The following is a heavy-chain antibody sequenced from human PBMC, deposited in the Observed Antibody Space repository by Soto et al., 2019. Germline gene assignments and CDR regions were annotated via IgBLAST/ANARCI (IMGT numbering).Heavy chain of an antibody. D-gene: IGHD6-6*01. CDR3: TTAASIAARDAFDI. V-gene: IGHV3-15*01. CDR1: GFTFSNAW. CDR2: IKSKTDGGTT. Sequence: GGSLRLSCAASGFTFSNAWMSWVRQAPGKGLEWVGRIKSKTDGGTTDYAAPVKGRLTISRDDSKNTLYLQMNSLKTEDTAVYYCTTAASIAARDAFDIWGQGTMVTVSS. J-gene: IGHJ3*02.